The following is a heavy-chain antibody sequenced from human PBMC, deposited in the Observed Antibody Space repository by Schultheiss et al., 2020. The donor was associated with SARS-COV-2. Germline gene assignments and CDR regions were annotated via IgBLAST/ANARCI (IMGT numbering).Heavy chain of an antibody. CDR2: IYPGDSDT. J-gene: IGHJ6*03. Sequence: GESLKISCKGSGYSFTSYWIGWVRQMPGKGLEWMGIIYPGDSDTRYSPSFQGQVTISADKSINTAYLQWSSLKASDTAMYYCARHGDRYCSSTSCYKPPYYYYYYMDVWGKGTTVTVSS. CDR3: ARHGDRYCSSTSCYKPPYYYYYYMDV. V-gene: IGHV5-51*01. D-gene: IGHD2-2*02. CDR1: GYSFTSYW.